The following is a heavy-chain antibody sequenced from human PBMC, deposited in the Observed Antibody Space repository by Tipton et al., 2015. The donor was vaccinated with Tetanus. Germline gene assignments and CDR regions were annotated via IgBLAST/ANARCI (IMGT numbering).Heavy chain of an antibody. Sequence: TLSLTCTVSGGSLNTFYWNWIRQPAGKGLEWIGRVYSSGSTNYNPSLKSRVTMSIDTSKNQFSLELTSVTAADTAGYYCARDFRERSGTYYSYFCTMDVWGQGTTVSVSS. CDR3: ARDFRERSGTYYSYFCTMDV. CDR2: VYSSGST. J-gene: IGHJ6*02. CDR1: GGSLNTFY. V-gene: IGHV4-4*07. D-gene: IGHD1-26*01.